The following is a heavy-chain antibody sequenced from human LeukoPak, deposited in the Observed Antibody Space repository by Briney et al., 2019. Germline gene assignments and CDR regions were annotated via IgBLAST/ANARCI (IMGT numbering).Heavy chain of an antibody. CDR2: ISYDGSNE. D-gene: IGHD4-17*01. V-gene: IGHV3-30*03. CDR1: GFIFSTYD. CDR3: AALPLTTKDEDY. J-gene: IGHJ4*02. Sequence: GGSLRLSCAASGFIFSTYDMHWVRQAPGKGLEWVALISYDGSNEYYADSVKGRFTISRDNSKNTLFLQMNSLRAEDTAVYYCAALPLTTKDEDYWGQGTLVTVSS.